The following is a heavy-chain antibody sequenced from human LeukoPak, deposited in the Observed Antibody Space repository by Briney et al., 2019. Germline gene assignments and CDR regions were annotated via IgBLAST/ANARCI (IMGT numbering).Heavy chain of an antibody. CDR2: INPSSGGA. J-gene: IGHJ4*02. CDR1: GYTFTDYY. V-gene: IGHV1-2*06. CDR3: ARVRFGELAFDY. Sequence: ASVRVSCKASGYTFTDYYIHWVRQATGQGLEWMGRINPSSGGANYAQQFQGRVTMTRDTSISTAYMELRRLRSDDAAVYYCARVRFGELAFDYWGQGTLVTVSS. D-gene: IGHD3-10*01.